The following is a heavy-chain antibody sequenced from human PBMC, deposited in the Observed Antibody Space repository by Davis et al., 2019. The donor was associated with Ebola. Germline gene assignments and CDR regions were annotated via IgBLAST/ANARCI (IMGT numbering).Heavy chain of an antibody. V-gene: IGHV3-21*01. J-gene: IGHJ5*02. CDR3: ARDRSGDIVVVPAAMNP. CDR2: ISSSSSYI. Sequence: PGGSLRLSCAASGFTFSSYSMNWVRQAPGKGLEWVSSISSSSSYIYYADSVKGRFTISRDNAKNSLYLQMNSLRAEDTAVYYCARDRSGDIVVVPAAMNPWGQGTLVTVSS. CDR1: GFTFSSYS. D-gene: IGHD2-2*01.